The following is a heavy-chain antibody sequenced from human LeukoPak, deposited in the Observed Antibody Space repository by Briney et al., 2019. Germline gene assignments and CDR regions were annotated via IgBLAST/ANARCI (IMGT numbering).Heavy chain of an antibody. Sequence: GGSLRLSCAASGFTFSSYGMHWVRQAPGKGLEWVAVIWYDGSNKYYADSVKGRFAISRDNSKNTLYLQMNSLRAEDTAVYYCARDQLGYCSSTSCYAGYWGQGTLVTVSS. CDR2: IWYDGSNK. D-gene: IGHD2-2*01. CDR3: ARDQLGYCSSTSCYAGY. V-gene: IGHV3-33*01. J-gene: IGHJ4*02. CDR1: GFTFSSYG.